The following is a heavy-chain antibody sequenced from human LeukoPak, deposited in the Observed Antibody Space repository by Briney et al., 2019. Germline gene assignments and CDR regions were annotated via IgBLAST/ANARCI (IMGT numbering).Heavy chain of an antibody. CDR2: INPNSGGT. CDR3: ARDQDSSGRNWFVP. D-gene: IGHD3-22*01. J-gene: IGHJ5*02. V-gene: IGHV1-2*02. Sequence: ASVKVSCKASGYTFTGYYMHWVRQAPGQGLEWMGWINPNSGGTNYAQKFQGRVTMTRDTSISTAYMELSRLRSDDTAVYYCARDQDSSGRNWFVPWGQGTLVTVSS. CDR1: GYTFTGYY.